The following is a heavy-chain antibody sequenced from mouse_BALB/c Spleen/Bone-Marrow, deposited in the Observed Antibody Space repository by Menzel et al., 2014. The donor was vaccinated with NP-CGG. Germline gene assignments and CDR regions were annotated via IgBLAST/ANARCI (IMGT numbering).Heavy chain of an antibody. V-gene: IGHV1S81*02. Sequence: QVQLQQPGAELVKPGASVKLSCKASGYTFTSYWMHWVKQRPGQGLVWIGEINPSNGRTNYSEKFKSKATLTVDKSSSTAYMQLSSLTSEDSAVYYCALYYYGSLDYWGQGTTLTVSS. D-gene: IGHD1-1*01. CDR2: INPSNGRT. J-gene: IGHJ2*01. CDR3: ALYYYGSLDY. CDR1: GYTFTSYW.